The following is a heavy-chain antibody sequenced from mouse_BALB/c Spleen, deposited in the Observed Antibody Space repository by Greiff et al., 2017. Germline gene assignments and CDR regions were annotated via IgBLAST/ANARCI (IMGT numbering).Heavy chain of an antibody. D-gene: IGHD6-5*01. J-gene: IGHJ3*01. CDR1: GFTFSSYG. CDR2: ISSGGSYT. Sequence: EVKVVESGGDLVKPGGSLKLSCAASGFTFSSYGMSWVRQTPDKRLEWVATISSGGSYTYYPDSVKGRFTISRDNAKNTLYLQMSSLKSEDTAMYYCARLSYAHDGAWFAYWGQGTLVTVSA. CDR3: ARLSYAHDGAWFAY. V-gene: IGHV5-6*01.